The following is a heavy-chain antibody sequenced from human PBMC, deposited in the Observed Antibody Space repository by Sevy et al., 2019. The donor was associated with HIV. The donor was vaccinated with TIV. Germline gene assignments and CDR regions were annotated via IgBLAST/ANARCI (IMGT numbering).Heavy chain of an antibody. J-gene: IGHJ4*02. CDR1: GFIFSSYE. V-gene: IGHV3-48*03. CDR3: ARDLPPSATTVAHFDY. CDR2: ISQSAGTT. D-gene: IGHD4-17*01. Sequence: GGSLRLSCAASGFIFSSYEMSWVRQAPGKGLEWVSHISQSAGTTYYSDSVKGRLTISRDNAKNSLSLQMNSLRAEDTAIYYCARDLPPSATTVAHFDYWGQGTLVTVSS.